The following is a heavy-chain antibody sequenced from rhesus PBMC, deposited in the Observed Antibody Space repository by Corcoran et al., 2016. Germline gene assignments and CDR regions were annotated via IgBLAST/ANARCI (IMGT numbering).Heavy chain of an antibody. D-gene: IGHD1-20*01. CDR1: GGSFSSYW. CDR3: ARYRGWNNVDY. CDR2: INGNIGST. Sequence: QVQLQESGPGLVKPSETLSLTCAVSGGSFSSYWWSWIRQPPGKGLEWIGEINGNIGSTNYNPSLKSRVTISKDASKNQFSLKLSSVTAADTAVYYCARYRGWNNVDYWCQGVLGTVSS. J-gene: IGHJ4*01. V-gene: IGHV4-80*01.